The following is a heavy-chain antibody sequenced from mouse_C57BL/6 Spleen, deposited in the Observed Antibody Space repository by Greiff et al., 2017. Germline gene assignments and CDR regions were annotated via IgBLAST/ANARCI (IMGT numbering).Heavy chain of an antibody. Sequence: EVQLQQSGPELVKPGASVKISCKASGYSFTGYYMNWVKQSPEKSLEWIGEINPSTGGTTYNQKFKAKATLTVDKSSSTAYMQLKSLTSEDSAVYYCAYGSSLYFDYCGQGTTLTVSS. D-gene: IGHD1-1*01. CDR1: GYSFTGYY. V-gene: IGHV1-42*01. CDR2: INPSTGGT. CDR3: AYGSSLYFDY. J-gene: IGHJ2*01.